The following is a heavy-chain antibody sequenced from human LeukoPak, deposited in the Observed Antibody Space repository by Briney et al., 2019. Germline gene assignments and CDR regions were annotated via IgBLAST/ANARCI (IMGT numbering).Heavy chain of an antibody. Sequence: PSETLSLTCTVSGGSISSSSYYRGWIRQPPEKGLEWIGSIYYSGSTYYNPSLKSRVTISVDTSKNQFSLKLSSVTAADTAVYYCARGRQGPMDVWGQGTTVTVSS. V-gene: IGHV4-39*01. CDR3: ARGRQGPMDV. CDR1: GGSISSSSYY. J-gene: IGHJ6*02. CDR2: IYYSGST.